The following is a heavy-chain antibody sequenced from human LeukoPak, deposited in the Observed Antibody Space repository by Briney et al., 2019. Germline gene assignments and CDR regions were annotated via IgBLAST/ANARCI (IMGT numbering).Heavy chain of an antibody. Sequence: GGSLRLSCAASGFTFTEYAMTWVRQAPGGGLEWFSTISGTGAFTFYADSVKGRFTISRDNSKNTLYLQMNSLRADDTAMYYCAGAPTGTSRFDYWGQGTLVTVSS. CDR1: GFTFTEYA. V-gene: IGHV3-23*01. D-gene: IGHD3-10*01. CDR2: ISGTGAFT. CDR3: AGAPTGTSRFDY. J-gene: IGHJ4*02.